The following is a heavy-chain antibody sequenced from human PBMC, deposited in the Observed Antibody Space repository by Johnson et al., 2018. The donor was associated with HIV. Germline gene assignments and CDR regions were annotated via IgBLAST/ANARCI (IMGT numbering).Heavy chain of an antibody. Sequence: VQLVESGGGVVQRGASLRVSCAASGFTFSSYGLRWVRQAPGKGLEWVSAISGSRGCTFYADTMTVRFTISRDNSKSTLYLQMNSLRAEDTAVYYCAKDQWYNWNYVSPDAFDIWGQGTMVTVSS. CDR2: ISGSRGCT. V-gene: IGHV3-23*04. D-gene: IGHD1-7*01. CDR3: AKDQWYNWNYVSPDAFDI. CDR1: GFTFSSYG. J-gene: IGHJ3*02.